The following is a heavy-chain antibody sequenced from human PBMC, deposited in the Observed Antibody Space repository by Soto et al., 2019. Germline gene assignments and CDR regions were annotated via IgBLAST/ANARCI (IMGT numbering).Heavy chain of an antibody. CDR3: ARLYYDFWSGAPLHGMDV. Sequence: SVKVSCKASGGTFSSYAISWVRQAPGQGLEWMGGIIPIFGTANYAQKFQGRVTITADESTSTAYMELSSLRSEDTAVYYCARLYYDFWSGAPLHGMDVWGQGTTVTVSS. V-gene: IGHV1-69*13. CDR2: IIPIFGTA. D-gene: IGHD3-3*01. CDR1: GGTFSSYA. J-gene: IGHJ6*02.